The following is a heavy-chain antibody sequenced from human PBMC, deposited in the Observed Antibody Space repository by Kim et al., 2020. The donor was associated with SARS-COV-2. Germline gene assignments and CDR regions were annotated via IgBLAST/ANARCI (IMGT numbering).Heavy chain of an antibody. CDR2: ITNSGGKT. Sequence: GGSLRLSCAASGFTFSNYAMTWVRQAPGKGLEWVSTITNSGGKTFYADSVKGRFTISRDNSKSTLYLQMNSLRAEDTAVYYCAKFPMAAGGDHWGQGTLV. J-gene: IGHJ4*02. V-gene: IGHV3-23*01. D-gene: IGHD6-13*01. CDR1: GFTFSNYA. CDR3: AKFPMAAGGDH.